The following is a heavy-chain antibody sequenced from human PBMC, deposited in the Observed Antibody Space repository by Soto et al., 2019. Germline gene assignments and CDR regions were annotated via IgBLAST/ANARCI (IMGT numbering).Heavy chain of an antibody. D-gene: IGHD3-10*01. V-gene: IGHV4-34*01. CDR2: INHSGST. Sequence: PSETLSLTCAVYGGSFMVYYWSWIRQPPGKGLEWIGEINHSGSTNYNPSLKSRVTISVDTSKNQFSLKLSSVTAADTAVYYCARGYFGVFRLFNWFDPWGQGNLVTVSS. CDR1: GGSFMVYY. CDR3: ARGYFGVFRLFNWFDP. J-gene: IGHJ5*02.